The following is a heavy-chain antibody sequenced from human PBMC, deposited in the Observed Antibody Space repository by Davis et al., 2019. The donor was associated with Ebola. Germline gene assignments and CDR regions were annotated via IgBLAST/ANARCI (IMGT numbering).Heavy chain of an antibody. D-gene: IGHD5-18*01. CDR2: IDWDDDK. J-gene: IGHJ6*02. V-gene: IGHV2-70*01. Sequence: SGPTLVKPTQTLTLTCIFSGFSLRTSGMCVSWIRQPPGKALEWLALIDWDDDKYYSTSLKARLTISKDTSKNQVVLTMTNMDPVDTATYYCARTIVDTAMVTYYYYGMDVWGQGTTVTVSS. CDR3: ARTIVDTAMVTYYYYGMDV. CDR1: GFSLRTSGMC.